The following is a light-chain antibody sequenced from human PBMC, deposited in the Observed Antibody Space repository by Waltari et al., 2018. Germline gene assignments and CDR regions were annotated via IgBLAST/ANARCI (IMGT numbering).Light chain of an antibody. Sequence: DIQMTQSPSSLSAPVGHRVTSTCQASQDISNYLNWYQQKPGKAPKLLIYDASNLETGVPSRFSGSGSGTDFTFTISSLQPEDFAIYYCQLSKAFGQGTKVEMK. CDR3: QLSKA. V-gene: IGKV1-33*01. CDR1: QDISNY. J-gene: IGKJ1*01. CDR2: DAS.